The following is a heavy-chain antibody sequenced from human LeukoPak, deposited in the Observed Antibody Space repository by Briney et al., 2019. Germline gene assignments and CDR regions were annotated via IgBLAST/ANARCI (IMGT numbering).Heavy chain of an antibody. CDR3: AKDSGGTHFYYYYYMDV. CDR2: ISAGGATI. CDR1: GSTFSTYA. D-gene: IGHD1-26*01. J-gene: IGHJ6*03. Sequence: GGSLRLSCAASGSTFSTYAMSWVRQAPGKGLEWVSAISAGGATIYYADSVKGRFTISRDNSKNTLYLQINSLRAEDTAVYYCAKDSGGTHFYYYYYMDVWGKGTTVTVSS. V-gene: IGHV3-23*01.